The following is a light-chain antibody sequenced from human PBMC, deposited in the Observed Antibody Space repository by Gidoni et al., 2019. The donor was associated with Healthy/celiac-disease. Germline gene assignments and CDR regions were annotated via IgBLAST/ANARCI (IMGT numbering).Light chain of an antibody. CDR3: QQYNSYPYT. J-gene: IGKJ2*01. CDR1: QSISSW. Sequence: DIQMTQSPSTLSASVGDRVTITCRASQSISSWLAWYQQKPGKAPKLLIYKASSLESGVPSRFSGSGSGTEFTLTISSLQPNDFATYYCQQYNSYPYTFGQGTKLEIK. CDR2: KAS. V-gene: IGKV1-5*03.